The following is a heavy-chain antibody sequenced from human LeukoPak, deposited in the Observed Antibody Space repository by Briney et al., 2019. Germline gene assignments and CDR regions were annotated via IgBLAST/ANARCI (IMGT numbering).Heavy chain of an antibody. V-gene: IGHV3-30*02. CDR2: IRFDGSNK. D-gene: IGHD5-18*01. CDR3: AKDVYVDIATDAFDM. CDR1: GFTFSRYG. Sequence: GGSLRLSCAAPGFTFSRYGMHWVRQAPGKGLEWVAFIRFDGSNKYYADSVKGRFTISRDNSKNTLYLQMNSLRAEDTAVYYCAKDVYVDIATDAFDMWGQGTKVTVSS. J-gene: IGHJ3*02.